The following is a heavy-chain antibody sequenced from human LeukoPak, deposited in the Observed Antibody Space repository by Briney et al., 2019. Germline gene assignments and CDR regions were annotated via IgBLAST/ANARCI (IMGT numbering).Heavy chain of an antibody. V-gene: IGHV4-39*01. D-gene: IGHD2-21*02. CDR1: GGSFTYTNYY. CDR2: IYYNGKT. CDR3: ARGRAYCGGDCPSWFDP. Sequence: SETLSLTCTVSGGSFTYTNYYWGWIRQPPGKGLQWIGVIYYNGKTYYNPSLKSRVTVAVDTSKSQLSLKLSSVTAADTAVYYCARGRAYCGGDCPSWFDPWGQGTLVTVSS. J-gene: IGHJ5*02.